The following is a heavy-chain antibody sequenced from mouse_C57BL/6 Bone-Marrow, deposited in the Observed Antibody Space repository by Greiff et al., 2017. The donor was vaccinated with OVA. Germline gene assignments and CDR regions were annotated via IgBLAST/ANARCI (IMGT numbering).Heavy chain of an antibody. V-gene: IGHV5-12*01. CDR3: ARQGGSYFDY. CDR2: ISNGGGST. Sequence: EVKLVESGGGLVQPGGSLKLSCAASGFTFSDYYMYWVRQTPEKRLEWVAYISNGGGSTYSPDTVKGRFTISRDNAKNTLYLQMCRLKSEDTAMYYCARQGGSYFDYWGQGTTLTVSS. CDR1: GFTFSDYY. J-gene: IGHJ2*01.